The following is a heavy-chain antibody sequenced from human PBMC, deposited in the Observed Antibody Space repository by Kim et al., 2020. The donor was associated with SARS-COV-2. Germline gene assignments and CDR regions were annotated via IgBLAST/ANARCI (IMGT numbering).Heavy chain of an antibody. D-gene: IGHD3-16*01. Sequence: GGSLRLSCAASGFTISAYWTRWLRQAPGKGLESVATISQDGSQKYYVNSVRGRFTISRDNDNAKNSVDLQMNSLRPEDTAVYYCVGDRGWFDPWGQGTL. V-gene: IGHV3-7*01. CDR3: VGDRGWFDP. CDR1: GFTISAYW. CDR2: ISQDGSQK. J-gene: IGHJ5*02.